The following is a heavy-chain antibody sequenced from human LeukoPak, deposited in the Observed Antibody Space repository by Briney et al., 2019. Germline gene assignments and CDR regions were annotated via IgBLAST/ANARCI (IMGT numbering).Heavy chain of an antibody. J-gene: IGHJ4*02. V-gene: IGHV3-30-3*01. CDR3: ARDCGDYCGSGSYYFPDY. D-gene: IGHD3-10*01. CDR1: GFTFSSYA. Sequence: GGSLRLSCAASGFTFSSYAMHWVRQAPGKGLEWVAVISYDGSNKYYADSVKGRFTISRDNSKNTLYLQMNSLRAEDTAVYYCARDCGDYCGSGSYYFPDYWGQGTLVTVSS. CDR2: ISYDGSNK.